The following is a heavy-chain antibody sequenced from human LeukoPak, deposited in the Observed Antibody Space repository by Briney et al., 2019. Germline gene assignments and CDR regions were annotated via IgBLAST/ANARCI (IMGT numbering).Heavy chain of an antibody. CDR3: ARVWSGYSLGYYFDY. V-gene: IGHV4-34*01. CDR2: INHRGST. Sequence: SETLSLTCAVYGGSFNGYYWRWLRQPPGKGLERSGEINHRGSTNYNPSLTSRGTISVYTSKNQFSLKPSSVTAADTAVYYCARVWSGYSLGYYFDYWGQGTLGTVSS. D-gene: IGHD3-3*01. J-gene: IGHJ4*02. CDR1: GGSFNGYY.